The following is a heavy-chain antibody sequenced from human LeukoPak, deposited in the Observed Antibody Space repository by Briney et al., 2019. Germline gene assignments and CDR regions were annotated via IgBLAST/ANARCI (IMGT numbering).Heavy chain of an antibody. CDR3: ATKGDSGWFFDY. D-gene: IGHD6-19*01. CDR1: GFNVSSSY. V-gene: IGHV3-53*01. Sequence: PGGSLRLSCAASGFNVSSSYMSWVRQAPGEGLEWVSVIYSGGGGGSTYYADSVKGRFTISRDNSKKTLYLQMNSLRAEDTAVYYCATKGDSGWFFDYWGQGTLVTVSS. CDR2: IYSGGGGGST. J-gene: IGHJ4*02.